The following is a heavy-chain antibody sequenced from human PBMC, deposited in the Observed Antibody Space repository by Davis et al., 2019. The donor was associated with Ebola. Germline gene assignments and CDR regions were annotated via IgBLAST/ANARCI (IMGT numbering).Heavy chain of an antibody. CDR1: GYSFTSYW. Sequence: KVSCKGSGYSFTSYWIGWVRQMPGKGLEWMGIIYPGDSDTTYSPSFRGQATISADKSIKTAYLQWSSLKASDTAMYYCASLRRTITGMDDAFDIWGQGTMVTVSS. D-gene: IGHD2-8*02. J-gene: IGHJ3*02. V-gene: IGHV5-51*01. CDR3: ASLRRTITGMDDAFDI. CDR2: IYPGDSDT.